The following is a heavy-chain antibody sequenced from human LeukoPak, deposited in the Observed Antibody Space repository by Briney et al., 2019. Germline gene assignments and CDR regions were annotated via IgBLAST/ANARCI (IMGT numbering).Heavy chain of an antibody. V-gene: IGHV1-18*01. J-gene: IGHJ5*02. CDR1: GYTFTSYA. CDR3: ARAGTITIFGVGNNWFDP. D-gene: IGHD3-3*01. Sequence: ASVKVSCKASGYTFTSYAMNWVRQAPGQGLEWMGWISAYNGNTNYAQKLQGRVTMTTDTSTSTAYMELRSLRSDDTAVYYCARAGTITIFGVGNNWFDPWGQGTLVTVSS. CDR2: ISAYNGNT.